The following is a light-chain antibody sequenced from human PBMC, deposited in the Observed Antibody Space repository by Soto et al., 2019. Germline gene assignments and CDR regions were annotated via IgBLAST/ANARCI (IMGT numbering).Light chain of an antibody. CDR2: GDN. CDR1: SSNIGNNS. CDR3: AAWDDSLYNWL. V-gene: IGLV1-44*01. J-gene: IGLJ3*02. Sequence: QSVLTQQPSASGTPGQRVTISCSGTSSNIGNNSVNWYQQLPGTAPRLLIYGDNQRPSGVPDRFSGSKSGTSASLAISGLQSKDESDYYCAAWDDSLYNWLFGGGTKLTVL.